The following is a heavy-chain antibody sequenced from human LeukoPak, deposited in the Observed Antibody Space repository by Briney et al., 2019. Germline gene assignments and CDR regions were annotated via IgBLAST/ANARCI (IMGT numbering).Heavy chain of an antibody. Sequence: GGSRRLSCSASGFTFSTLCMHWVRQAPGKGLEYVSVISSDGGSTYYADSVKGRFTISRDNSKNTLYLQMSSLRAEDTAVYYCVKGSYASTWFGFDYWGQGTLVTVAS. V-gene: IGHV3-64D*09. CDR1: GFTFSTLC. CDR3: VKGSYASTWFGFDY. J-gene: IGHJ4*02. CDR2: ISSDGGST. D-gene: IGHD3-10*01.